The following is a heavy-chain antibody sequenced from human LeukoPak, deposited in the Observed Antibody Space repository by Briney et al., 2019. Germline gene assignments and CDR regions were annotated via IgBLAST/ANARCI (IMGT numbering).Heavy chain of an antibody. Sequence: GGSLRLSCAASGFTFSSYWMSWVRQAPGKGLEWVANIKQDGSEKYYVDSVKGRFTISRDNAKNSLYLQMNSLSAEDTAVYYCARDSRPGYSSGWHAFDPWGQGTLVTVSS. CDR2: IKQDGSEK. V-gene: IGHV3-7*01. CDR3: ARDSRPGYSSGWHAFDP. D-gene: IGHD6-19*01. CDR1: GFTFSSYW. J-gene: IGHJ5*02.